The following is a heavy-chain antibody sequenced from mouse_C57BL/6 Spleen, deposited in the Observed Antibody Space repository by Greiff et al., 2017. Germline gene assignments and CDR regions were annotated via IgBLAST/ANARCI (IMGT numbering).Heavy chain of an antibody. CDR3: ARKGELDGLYAMDY. J-gene: IGHJ4*01. V-gene: IGHV1-85*01. CDR1: GYTFTSYD. D-gene: IGHD2-3*01. CDR2: IYPRDGST. Sequence: VKLVESGPELVKPGASVKLSCKASGYTFTSYDINWVKQRPGQGLEWIGWIYPRDGSTKYNEKFKGKATLTVDTSSSTAYMELHSLTSEDSAVYFCARKGELDGLYAMDYWGQGTSVTVSS.